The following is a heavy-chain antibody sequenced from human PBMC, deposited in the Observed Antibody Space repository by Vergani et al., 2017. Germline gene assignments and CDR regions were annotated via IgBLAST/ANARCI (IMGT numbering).Heavy chain of an antibody. J-gene: IGHJ5*02. V-gene: IGHV1-2*02. CDR3: AREGFGFEADDGWFDP. Sequence: QVQLVQSGAEVKKPGASVKVSCKASGYTFTGYYMHWVRQAPGQGLEWMGWINPNSGGTNYAQKFQGRVTMTRDTSISTAYMELSRLRSDDTAVYYCAREGFGFEADDGWFDPWGQGTLVTVSS. CDR2: INPNSGGT. CDR1: GYTFTGYY. D-gene: IGHD3-10*01.